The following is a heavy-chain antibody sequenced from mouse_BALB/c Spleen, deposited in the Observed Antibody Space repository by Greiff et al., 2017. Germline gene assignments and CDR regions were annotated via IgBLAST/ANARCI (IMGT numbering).Heavy chain of an antibody. D-gene: IGHD2-14*01. CDR2: IRNKANGYTT. CDR3: ARDRGYRYDYAMDY. CDR1: GFTFTDYY. V-gene: IGHV7-3*02. Sequence: EVKLQESGGGLVQPGGSLRLSCATSGFTFTDYYMSWVRQPPGKALEWLGFIRNKANGYTTEYSASVKGRFTISRDNSQSILYLQMNTLRAEDSATYYCARDRGYRYDYAMDYWGQGTSVTVSS. J-gene: IGHJ4*01.